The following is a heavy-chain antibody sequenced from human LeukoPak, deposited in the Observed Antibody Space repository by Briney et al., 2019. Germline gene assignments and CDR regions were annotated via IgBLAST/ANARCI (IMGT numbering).Heavy chain of an antibody. CDR1: GFTFNNFW. CDR2: INEDGSEK. Sequence: GGSLRLSCAASGFTFNNFWMSWVRQAPGKGLEWVANINEDGSEKYYVDSVKGRFTISRDNARNTLYLQMNSLRAEDTAEYYCARVVYDSILGRWRGGTPNHFDYWGQGTLVTVSS. J-gene: IGHJ4*02. D-gene: IGHD3-22*01. V-gene: IGHV3-7*01. CDR3: ARVVYDSILGRWRGGTPNHFDY.